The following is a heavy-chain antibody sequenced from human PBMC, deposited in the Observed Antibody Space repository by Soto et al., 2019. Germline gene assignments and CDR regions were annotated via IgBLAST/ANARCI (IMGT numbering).Heavy chain of an antibody. Sequence: PGGSLRLSCAASGFTFSSYGMHWVRQAPGKGLEWVAVIWYDGSNKYYADSVKGRFTISRDNSKNTLYLQMNSLRAEDTAVYYCARYYGSSVDYFDYWGQGTLVTVSS. CDR1: GFTFSSYG. V-gene: IGHV3-33*01. J-gene: IGHJ4*02. CDR2: IWYDGSNK. D-gene: IGHD6-6*01. CDR3: ARYYGSSVDYFDY.